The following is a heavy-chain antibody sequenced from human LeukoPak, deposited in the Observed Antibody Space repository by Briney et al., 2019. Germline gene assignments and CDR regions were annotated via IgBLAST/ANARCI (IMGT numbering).Heavy chain of an antibody. J-gene: IGHJ4*02. CDR1: GFSFSSYS. CDR2: ISGSSSRI. Sequence: GVSQRLSCAASGFSFSSYSMNWVRQAPGKGLEWVSYISGSSSRIYYADSVKGRFTISRDNAKTSLYLQMNSLRAEDTAVYYCARAPPDYGGYTNDYWGQGTLVTVSS. CDR3: ARAPPDYGGYTNDY. D-gene: IGHD4-23*01. V-gene: IGHV3-48*01.